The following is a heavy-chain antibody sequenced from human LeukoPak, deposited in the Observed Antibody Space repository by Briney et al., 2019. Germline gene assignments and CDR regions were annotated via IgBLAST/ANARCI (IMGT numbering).Heavy chain of an antibody. Sequence: ASVKVSCKASGYTFTGYYMHWVRQAPGQGLEGMGWINPNSGGTNYAQKFQGRVTMTRDTSINTAYMELSRLRSDDTAVYYCARGFYGDPGYYYYYYMDVWGKGTTVTVSS. D-gene: IGHD4-17*01. V-gene: IGHV1-2*02. J-gene: IGHJ6*03. CDR1: GYTFTGYY. CDR3: ARGFYGDPGYYYYYYMDV. CDR2: INPNSGGT.